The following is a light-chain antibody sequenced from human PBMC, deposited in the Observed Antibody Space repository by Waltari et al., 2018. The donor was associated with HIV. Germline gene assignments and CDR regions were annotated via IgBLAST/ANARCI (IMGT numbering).Light chain of an antibody. CDR2: DVN. CDR3: SSYSSTTGHVV. V-gene: IGLV2-14*03. CDR1: TADIAGDHR. Sequence: QSGLAQPASVSGSLGQTIAIFCTGSTADIAGDHRVSWYQQDTGKPPKLLSYDVNQRPSGISDRFSGSRSGNTASLTISGLLTDDESEYFCSSYSSTTGHVVFGGGTKVTV. J-gene: IGLJ3*02.